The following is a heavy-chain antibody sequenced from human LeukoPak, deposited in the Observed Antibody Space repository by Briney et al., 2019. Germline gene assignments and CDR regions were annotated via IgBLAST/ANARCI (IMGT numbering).Heavy chain of an antibody. V-gene: IGHV5-51*01. CDR3: ARRTYYYDSSGYRYAFDI. D-gene: IGHD3-22*01. Sequence: GESLKISCKGSGYSFTSYWIGWVRQMPGKGLEWMGIIYPGDSDTRYSPSFQGQVTISADKSISTAYLQWSSLKAPDTAMYYCARRTYYYDSSGYRYAFDIWGQGTMVTVSS. J-gene: IGHJ3*02. CDR1: GYSFTSYW. CDR2: IYPGDSDT.